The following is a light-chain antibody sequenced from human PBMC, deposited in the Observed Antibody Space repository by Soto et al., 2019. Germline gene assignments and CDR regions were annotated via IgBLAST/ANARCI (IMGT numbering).Light chain of an antibody. V-gene: IGLV2-11*01. Sequence: QSALTQPRSVSGPPGQSVTISCTGTSNDVGGHSHVSWYQQHPGKAPKVMIYDVTKRPSGVPDRFSGSKSGNTASLTISGLQAEDEAEYHCCSYAGTNTLIFGGGTKLTVL. CDR3: CSYAGTNTLI. J-gene: IGLJ2*01. CDR1: SNDVGGHSH. CDR2: DVT.